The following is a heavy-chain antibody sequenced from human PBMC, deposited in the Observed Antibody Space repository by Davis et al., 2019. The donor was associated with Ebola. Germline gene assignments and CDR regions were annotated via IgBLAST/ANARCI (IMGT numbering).Heavy chain of an antibody. Sequence: SETLSLTCTVSGGSISSYYWSWIRQPPGKGLEWIGYIYYSGSTNYNPSLKSRVTISVDTSKNQFSLKLSSVIAADTAVYYCARVTYYYDSSGSLYYFDYWGQGTLVTVSS. V-gene: IGHV4-59*01. CDR3: ARVTYYYDSSGSLYYFDY. CDR1: GGSISSYY. J-gene: IGHJ4*02. CDR2: IYYSGST. D-gene: IGHD3-22*01.